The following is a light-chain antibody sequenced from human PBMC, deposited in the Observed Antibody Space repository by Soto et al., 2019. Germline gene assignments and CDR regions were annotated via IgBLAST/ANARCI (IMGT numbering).Light chain of an antibody. CDR3: QRRSNWPIT. CDR2: DAS. V-gene: IGKV3-11*01. Sequence: EIVLTQSPATLSLSPGERATLSCRASQNINRYLAWYHQKPGQPPRLLIYDASTRATGIPARFSGSGSGTDFTLTISSLEPEDFAVYYCQRRSNWPITFGQGTRLEIK. CDR1: QNINRY. J-gene: IGKJ5*01.